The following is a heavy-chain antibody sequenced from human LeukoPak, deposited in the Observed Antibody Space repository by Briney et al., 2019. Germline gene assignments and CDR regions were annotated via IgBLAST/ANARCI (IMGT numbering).Heavy chain of an antibody. V-gene: IGHV1-46*03. CDR1: GYTFTGYY. D-gene: IGHD3-22*01. Sequence: ASVKVSCKASGYTFTGYYMHWVRQAPGQGLEWMGIINPSGGSTSYAQKFQGRVTMTRDTSTSTVYMELSSLRSEDTAVYYCAITGYYDSSGYYGGYYYYYGMDVWGQGTTVTVSS. CDR2: INPSGGST. J-gene: IGHJ6*02. CDR3: AITGYYDSSGYYGGYYYYYGMDV.